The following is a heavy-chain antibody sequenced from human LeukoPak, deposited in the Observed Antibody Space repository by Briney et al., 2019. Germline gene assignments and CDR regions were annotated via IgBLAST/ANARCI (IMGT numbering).Heavy chain of an antibody. J-gene: IGHJ4*02. CDR1: GFTFNSYA. CDR2: INDLGAT. Sequence: GGSLRLSCAASGFTFNSYAMSRVRQAPGQGLQWVSGINDLGATFYADSVKGRFTISRDNSKNTLYLQMNSLRAEDTAIYYCSKDHCTTTRCIAGFDFWGQGALVTVSS. V-gene: IGHV3-23*01. CDR3: SKDHCTTTRCIAGFDF. D-gene: IGHD2-2*01.